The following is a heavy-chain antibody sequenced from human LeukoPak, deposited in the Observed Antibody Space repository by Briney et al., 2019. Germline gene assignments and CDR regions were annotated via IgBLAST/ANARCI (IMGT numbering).Heavy chain of an antibody. J-gene: IGHJ4*02. CDR1: VGSFSSYY. V-gene: IGHV4-4*07. CDR3: ASRGDY. CDR2: IYTSGST. Sequence: PSETLSLTCTVSVGSFSSYYWSWIRQPAGKGLEWIGRIYTSGSTNYNPSLKSRVTISIDTSKNQFSLKLTSVTAADTAVYYCASRGDYWGQGTLVTVSS.